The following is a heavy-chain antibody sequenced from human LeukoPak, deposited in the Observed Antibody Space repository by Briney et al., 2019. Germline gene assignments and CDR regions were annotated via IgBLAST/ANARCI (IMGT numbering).Heavy chain of an antibody. D-gene: IGHD1-1*01. CDR1: GGSISSYY. CDR2: SYHRGST. V-gene: IGHV4-59*01. CDR3: ARDRELGY. Sequence: SETLSLTCTVSGGSISSYYWSWIRQPPGKGLEWIGWSYHRGSTSYNPSLKSRVAISVDTSKNQFSLKLISVTAADTAVYYCARDRELGYWGQGTLVTVSS. J-gene: IGHJ4*02.